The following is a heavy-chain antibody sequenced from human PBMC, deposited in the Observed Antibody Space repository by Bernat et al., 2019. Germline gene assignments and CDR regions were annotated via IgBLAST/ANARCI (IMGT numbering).Heavy chain of an antibody. Sequence: QITLKESGPTLVKPTQTLTLTCTFSGFSLSTSGVGVGWIRQPPGKALEWLALIYWDDDKRYSPSLKSRLTITKDTSKNQVVLTMNNMDPVDTATYYCANRRGEDWGDMVTGAFDIWGQGTMVTVSS. CDR2: IYWDDDK. CDR3: ANRRGEDWGDMVTGAFDI. CDR1: GFSLSTSGVG. V-gene: IGHV2-5*02. D-gene: IGHD2-21*02. J-gene: IGHJ3*02.